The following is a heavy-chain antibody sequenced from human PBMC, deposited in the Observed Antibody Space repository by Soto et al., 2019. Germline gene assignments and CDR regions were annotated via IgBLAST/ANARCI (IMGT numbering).Heavy chain of an antibody. V-gene: IGHV4-39*01. J-gene: IGHJ4*02. CDR1: GGSISSSSYY. Sequence: SETLSLTCTVSGGSISSSSYYWGWIRQPPGKGLEWIGSIYYSGSTYYNPSLKSRVTISVDTSKNQFSLKLSSVTAADTAVYYCARGSASGGGGDYWGQGTLVTVSS. CDR3: ARGSASGGGGDY. D-gene: IGHD1-1*01. CDR2: IYYSGST.